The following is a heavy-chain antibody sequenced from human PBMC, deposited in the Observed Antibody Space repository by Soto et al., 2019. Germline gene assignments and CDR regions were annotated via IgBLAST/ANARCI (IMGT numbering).Heavy chain of an antibody. V-gene: IGHV3-21*01. D-gene: IGHD2-21*02. CDR2: ISSSSSYI. CDR1: GFTFSSYS. CDR3: ARADSGGDYHY. J-gene: IGHJ4*02. Sequence: GSLRLSCAASGFTFSSYSMNWVRQAPGKGLEWVSSISSSSSYIYYADSVKGRFTISRDNSKNTLSLQMGSLRAEDMAVYYCARADSGGDYHYWGQGTLVTVSS.